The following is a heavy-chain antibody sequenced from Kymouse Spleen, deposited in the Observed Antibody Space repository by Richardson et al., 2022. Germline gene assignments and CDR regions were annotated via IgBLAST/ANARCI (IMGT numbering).Heavy chain of an antibody. CDR3: ARESSSSGFYYYYYGMDV. Sequence: EVQLVESGGGLVQPGGSLRLSCAASGFTFSSYWMHWVRQAPGKGLVWVSRINSDGSSTSYADSVKGRFTISRDNAKNTLYLQMNSLRAEDTAVYYCARESSSSGFYYYYYGMDVWGQGTTVTVSS. D-gene: IGHD6-6*01. V-gene: IGHV3-74*01. CDR1: GFTFSSYW. CDR2: INSDGSST. J-gene: IGHJ6*02.